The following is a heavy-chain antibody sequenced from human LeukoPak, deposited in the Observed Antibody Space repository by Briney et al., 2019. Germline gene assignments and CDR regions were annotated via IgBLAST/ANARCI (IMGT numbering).Heavy chain of an antibody. CDR2: FDPEDGET. V-gene: IGHV1-24*01. CDR3: ATDGSGWYSLNY. D-gene: IGHD6-19*01. CDR1: GYTFSGSF. Sequence: ASVRVSCTAPGYTFSGSFMHWVRQAPGKGLEWMGGFDPEDGETIYAQKFQGRVTMAEDTSTDTAYMELSSLRSEDTAVYYCATDGSGWYSLNYWGQGTLVTVSS. J-gene: IGHJ4*02.